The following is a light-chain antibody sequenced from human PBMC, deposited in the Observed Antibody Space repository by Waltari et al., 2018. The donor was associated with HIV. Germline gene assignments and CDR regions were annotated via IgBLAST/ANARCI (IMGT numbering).Light chain of an antibody. J-gene: IGLJ1*01. CDR3: SSYKSSSTPYV. CDR2: EVP. CDR1: SSDVGGYNY. Sequence: QSALTQPASVSGSPGQSITISCTGTSSDVGGYNYGSWYQQHPGKAPKRMIYEVPNRPSGVSNRFSGSKSGNTASLTISGLQAEDEADYYCSSYKSSSTPYVFGTGTKVTVL. V-gene: IGLV2-14*01.